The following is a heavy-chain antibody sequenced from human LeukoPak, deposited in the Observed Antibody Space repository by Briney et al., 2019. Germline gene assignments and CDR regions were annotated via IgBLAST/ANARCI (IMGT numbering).Heavy chain of an antibody. CDR3: ATDLDGGNLLDY. J-gene: IGHJ4*02. CDR2: IKSTVDGGTT. V-gene: IGHV3-15*01. CDR1: GFGFSNAW. Sequence: GGSLRLSCAAFGFGFSNAWMSWVRQGPGKGLECVGRIKSTVDGGTTEYAAPVKGRFTISRDDLRNTLYLQMDNLKTEDTAVYYCATDLDGGNLLDYWGQGALVAVSS. D-gene: IGHD4-23*01.